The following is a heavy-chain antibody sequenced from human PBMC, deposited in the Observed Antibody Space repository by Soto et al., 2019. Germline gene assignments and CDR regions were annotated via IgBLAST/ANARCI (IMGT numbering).Heavy chain of an antibody. J-gene: IGHJ6*02. Sequence: ASVKVSCKASGYTFTSYGISWVRQAPGQGLEWMGWISAYNGNTNYAQKLQGRVTMTTDTSTSTAYMELRSLRSGDTAVYYCARDLGIAVAGIIKFYGMDVWGQGTTVTVSS. CDR3: ARDLGIAVAGIIKFYGMDV. V-gene: IGHV1-18*01. CDR2: ISAYNGNT. CDR1: GYTFTSYG. D-gene: IGHD6-19*01.